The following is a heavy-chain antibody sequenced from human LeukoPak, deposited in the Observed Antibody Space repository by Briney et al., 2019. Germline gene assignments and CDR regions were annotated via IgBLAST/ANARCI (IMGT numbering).Heavy chain of an antibody. CDR3: ARDRLRGVMDFDY. CDR2: ISSSSSTI. Sequence: PGGSLRLSCAASGFTFSSYSMTWVRQAPGKGLEWVSYISSSSSTIYYADSVKGRFTISRDNAKNSLYLQMNSLRAEDTAVYYCARDRLRGVMDFDYWGQGTLVTVSS. CDR1: GFTFSSYS. J-gene: IGHJ4*02. D-gene: IGHD3-10*01. V-gene: IGHV3-48*04.